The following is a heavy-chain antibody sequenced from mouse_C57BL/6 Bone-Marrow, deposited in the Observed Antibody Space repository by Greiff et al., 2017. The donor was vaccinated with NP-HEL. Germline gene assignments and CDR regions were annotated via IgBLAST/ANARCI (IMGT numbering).Heavy chain of an antibody. D-gene: IGHD1-1*01. Sequence: EVMLVESGGGLVKPGGSLKLSCAASGFTFSSYAMSWVRQTPEKRLEWVATISDGGSYTSYPDNVKGRFTIARDNAKNNLYLQMSHLKSEDTAMYYCARDHGTTVVPNYFDYWGQGTTLTVSS. CDR2: ISDGGSYT. V-gene: IGHV5-4*01. J-gene: IGHJ2*01. CDR3: ARDHGTTVVPNYFDY. CDR1: GFTFSSYA.